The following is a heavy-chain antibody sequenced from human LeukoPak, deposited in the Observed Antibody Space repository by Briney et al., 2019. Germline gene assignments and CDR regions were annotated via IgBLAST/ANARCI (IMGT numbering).Heavy chain of an antibody. CDR3: ARNGGDMIVVVISDAFDI. D-gene: IGHD3-22*01. CDR1: GGSISSYY. CDR2: IYYSGST. J-gene: IGHJ3*02. Sequence: SETLSLTCTVSGGSISSYYWSWIRQPPGKGLEWIGYIYYSGSTNYNPSLKSRVTISVDTSKNQFSLKLSSVTAADTAVYYCARNGGDMIVVVISDAFDIWGQGTMVTVSS. V-gene: IGHV4-59*08.